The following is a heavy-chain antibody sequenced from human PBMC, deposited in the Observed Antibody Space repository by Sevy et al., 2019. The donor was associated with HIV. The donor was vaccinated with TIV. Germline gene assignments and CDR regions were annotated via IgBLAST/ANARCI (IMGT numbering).Heavy chain of an antibody. CDR2: ISYDGISK. Sequence: GGSLRLSCAASGFIFSSYGMHWVRQAPGKGLEWVTIISYDGISKKYADSVKGRFTISRDNSENILYLQMNSLRTDDTAVYYCVKGGVTWELLDYWGQGTLVTVSS. D-gene: IGHD1-26*01. CDR1: GFIFSSYG. J-gene: IGHJ4*02. CDR3: VKGGVTWELLDY. V-gene: IGHV3-30*18.